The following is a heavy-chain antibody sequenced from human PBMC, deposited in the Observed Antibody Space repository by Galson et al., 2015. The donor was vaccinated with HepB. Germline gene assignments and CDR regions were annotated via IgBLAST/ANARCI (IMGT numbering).Heavy chain of an antibody. CDR1: GFTVSSNY. CDR3: ASVSSYGNFDY. J-gene: IGHJ4*02. CDR2: IYSGGST. D-gene: IGHD5-18*01. V-gene: IGHV3-66*01. Sequence: SLRPSCAASGFTVSSNYMSWVRQAPGKGLEWVSVIYSGGSTYYADSVKGRFTISRDNSKNTLYLQMNSLRAEDTAVYYCASVSSYGNFDYWGQGTLVTVSS.